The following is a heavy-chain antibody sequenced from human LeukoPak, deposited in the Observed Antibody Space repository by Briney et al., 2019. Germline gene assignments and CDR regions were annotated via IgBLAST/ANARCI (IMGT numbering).Heavy chain of an antibody. Sequence: GGSLRLSCAASGFTFSSYSMNWVRQAPGKGLEWVSSISSSSSYIYYADSVKGRFTISRDNAKNSLYLQMNSLRAEDTAVYYCASRDGDYDNWFGPWGQGTLVTVSS. V-gene: IGHV3-21*01. CDR1: GFTFSSYS. CDR3: ASRDGDYDNWFGP. CDR2: ISSSSSYI. D-gene: IGHD4-17*01. J-gene: IGHJ5*02.